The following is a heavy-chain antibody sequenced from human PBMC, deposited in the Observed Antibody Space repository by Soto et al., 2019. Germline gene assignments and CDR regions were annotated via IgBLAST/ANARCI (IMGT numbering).Heavy chain of an antibody. CDR2: IRSKAYGGTT. D-gene: IGHD2-2*01. V-gene: IGHV3-49*03. CDR3: TRFIVVVPADPLGYYYYGMDV. J-gene: IGHJ6*02. Sequence: GGSLRLSCTASGFTFGDYAMSWFHQAPGKGLEWVGFIRSKAYGGTTEYAASVKGRFTISRDDSKSIAYLQMNSLKTEDTAVYYCTRFIVVVPADPLGYYYYGMDVWGQGTTVTVSS. CDR1: GFTFGDYA.